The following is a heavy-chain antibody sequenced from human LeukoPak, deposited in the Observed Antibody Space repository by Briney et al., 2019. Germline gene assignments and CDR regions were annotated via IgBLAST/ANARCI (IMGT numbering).Heavy chain of an antibody. CDR3: ARVAVVPAAPTFDY. J-gene: IGHJ4*02. CDR1: GVSLSGYY. V-gene: IGHV4-34*01. D-gene: IGHD2-2*01. CDR2: INHSGST. Sequence: SETLSLTCAVYGVSLSGYYWSWLRQPPGKGLEWVGEINHSGSTNYNPSLKSRVTISVDTSKNQFSLKLSSVTAADTAVYYCARVAVVPAAPTFDYWGQGTLVTVSS.